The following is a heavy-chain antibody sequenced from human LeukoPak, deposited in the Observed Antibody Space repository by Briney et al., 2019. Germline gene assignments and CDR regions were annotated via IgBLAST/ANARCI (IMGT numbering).Heavy chain of an antibody. CDR2: IIPIFGTA. V-gene: IGHV1-69*13. J-gene: IGHJ5*02. CDR1: GGTFSSYA. D-gene: IGHD2-2*01. Sequence: SVKVSCKASGGTFSSYAISWVRQAPGQGLGWMGGIIPIFGTANYAQKFQGRVTITADESTSTAYMELSSLRSEDTAVYYCASSGVPSSGGWFDPWGQGTLVTVSS. CDR3: ASSGVPSSGGWFDP.